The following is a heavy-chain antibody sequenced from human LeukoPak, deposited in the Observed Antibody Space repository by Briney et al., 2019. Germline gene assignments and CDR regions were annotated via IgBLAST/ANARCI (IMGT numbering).Heavy chain of an antibody. J-gene: IGHJ4*02. CDR2: INHSGST. Sequence: SETLSLTCAVYGGSFSGYYWSWIRQPPGKGLEWIGEINHSGSTNYNPSLKSRVTISVDTPKNQFSLKLSSVTAADTAVYYCARGVRYYDSRRYFDYWGQGTLVTVSS. CDR1: GGSFSGYY. D-gene: IGHD3-22*01. V-gene: IGHV4-34*01. CDR3: ARGVRYYDSRRYFDY.